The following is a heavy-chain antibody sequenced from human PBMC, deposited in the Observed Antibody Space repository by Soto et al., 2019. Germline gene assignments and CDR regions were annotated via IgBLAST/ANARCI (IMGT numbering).Heavy chain of an antibody. Sequence: GGSLRLSCAASGFSLGTYAMGWVRQAPGKGLEWVSGIGNSGGSINYADSVKGRFTISKDNSRNTLYLQMSSLRAEDTAVYYCAKGATDFYDSSGYLDYWGQGALVTVSS. CDR1: GFSLGTYA. CDR2: IGNSGGSI. D-gene: IGHD3-22*01. J-gene: IGHJ4*02. V-gene: IGHV3-23*01. CDR3: AKGATDFYDSSGYLDY.